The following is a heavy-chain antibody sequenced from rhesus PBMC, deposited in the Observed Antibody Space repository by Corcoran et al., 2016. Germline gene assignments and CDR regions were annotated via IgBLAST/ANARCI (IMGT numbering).Heavy chain of an antibody. D-gene: IGHD6-13*01. J-gene: IGHJ4*01. V-gene: IGHV4-65*01. CDR1: GGSVSSSNW. CDR3: ARYIAAGLIGIDY. CDR2: ISGSSGST. Sequence: QVQLQESGPGLVKPSETLSLTCAVSGGSVSSSNWWSRIRRPPRKGLEWIGYISGSSGSTYYNPSLKSRVTISTDTSKNQFSLKLSSVTAADTAVYYCARYIAAGLIGIDYWGQGVLVTVSS.